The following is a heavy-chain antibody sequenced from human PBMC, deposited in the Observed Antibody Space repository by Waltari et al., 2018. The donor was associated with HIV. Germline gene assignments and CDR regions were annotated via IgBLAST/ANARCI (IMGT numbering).Heavy chain of an antibody. CDR3: ARRRAQGDFDY. Sequence: QVQLQESGPGLVKPSETLSLICAVSGYSLSRGYNWGWIRQPPGEGLEWIGSTSYSEGTYYNPSLSSRVTISLDTSKNPFSLNLNSVTAADTAVYFCARRRAQGDFDYWGQGTLVTVSS. V-gene: IGHV4-38-2*01. CDR2: TSYSEGT. CDR1: GYSLSRGYN. J-gene: IGHJ4*02. D-gene: IGHD1-26*01.